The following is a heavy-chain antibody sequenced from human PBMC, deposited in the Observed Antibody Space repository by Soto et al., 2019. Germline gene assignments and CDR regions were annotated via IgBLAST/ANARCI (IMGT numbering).Heavy chain of an antibody. CDR3: ASGYCSGGSCYFGY. J-gene: IGHJ4*02. V-gene: IGHV4-4*07. D-gene: IGHD2-15*01. CDR1: GCSISSYY. CDR2: IYTSGST. Sequence: QVQLQESGPGLVKPSETLSLTCTVSGCSISSYYWSWIRQPAGKGLEWIGRIYTSGSTNYNPSLTSRVTMSVDTSKNQFSLKLSSVTAADTAVYYCASGYCSGGSCYFGYWGQGTLVTVSS.